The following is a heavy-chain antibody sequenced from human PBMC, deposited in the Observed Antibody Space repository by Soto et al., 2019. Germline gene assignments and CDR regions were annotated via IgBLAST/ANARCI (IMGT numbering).Heavy chain of an antibody. Sequence: EVQLLESGGGLVQPGGSLRLSCAASGFTFSSYAMSWVRQAPGKGLEWVSAISGSGGSTYYADSVKGRFTISRDNSKNRLYLQMNSLRAEDTAVYYCGKGCSGYNYYGYGAFDYWGQGTLVTFSS. V-gene: IGHV3-23*01. J-gene: IGHJ4*02. CDR2: ISGSGGST. CDR3: GKGCSGYNYYGYGAFDY. CDR1: GFTFSSYA. D-gene: IGHD5-12*01.